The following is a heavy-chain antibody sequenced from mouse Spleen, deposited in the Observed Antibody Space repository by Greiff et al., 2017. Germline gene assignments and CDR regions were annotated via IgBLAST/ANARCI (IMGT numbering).Heavy chain of an antibody. CDR2: ISSGGNT. Sequence: DVHLVESGGGLVKPGGSLKLSCAASGFTFSSYAMSWVRQTPEKRLEWVASISSGGNTYYPDSVKGRFTISRDNARNIRDLQMSRLRSEDTAMYYCARSLFYAMDYWGQGTSVTVSS. CDR1: GFTFSSYA. V-gene: IGHV5-6-5*01. D-gene: IGHD6-1*01. J-gene: IGHJ4*01. CDR3: ARSLFYAMDY.